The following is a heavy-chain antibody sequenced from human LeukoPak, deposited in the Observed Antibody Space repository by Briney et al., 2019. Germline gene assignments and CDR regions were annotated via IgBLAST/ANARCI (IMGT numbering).Heavy chain of an antibody. J-gene: IGHJ4*02. V-gene: IGHV1-24*01. D-gene: IGHD3-22*01. Sequence: ASVKVSCKVSGYTLTELSMHWVRQAPGKGLEWMGGFDPEDGETIYAQKFQGGVTMTEDTSTDTAYMELSSLRSEDTAVYYCAAEDSGYYFFDYWGQGTLVTVSS. CDR3: AAEDSGYYFFDY. CDR1: GYTLTELS. CDR2: FDPEDGET.